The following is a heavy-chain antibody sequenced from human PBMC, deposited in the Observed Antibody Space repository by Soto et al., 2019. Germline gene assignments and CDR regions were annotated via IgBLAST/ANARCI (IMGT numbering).Heavy chain of an antibody. CDR3: AKDGKHIVVVVAATPQHDFQH. D-gene: IGHD2-15*01. CDR1: GFTFSSYA. V-gene: IGHV3-23*01. CDR2: ISGSGGST. J-gene: IGHJ1*01. Sequence: GGSLRLSCAASGFTFSSYAMSWVRQAPGKGLEWVSAISGSGGSTYYADSVKGRFTISRDNSKNTLYLQMNSLRAEDRAVYYCAKDGKHIVVVVAATPQHDFQHWGQGTLVTVSS.